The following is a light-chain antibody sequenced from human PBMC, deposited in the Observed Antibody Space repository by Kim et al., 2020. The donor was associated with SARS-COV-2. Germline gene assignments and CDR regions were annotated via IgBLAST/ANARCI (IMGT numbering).Light chain of an antibody. Sequence: VSTGQTASITCSGDKLEYKYACWYQQKPGQSHVLVIYQDSKRPSGIPERFSGSNSGNTATLTISGTQAMDEADYYCQAWDSIYVVFGGGTQLTVL. CDR2: QDS. J-gene: IGLJ2*01. CDR1: KLEYKY. V-gene: IGLV3-1*01. CDR3: QAWDSIYVV.